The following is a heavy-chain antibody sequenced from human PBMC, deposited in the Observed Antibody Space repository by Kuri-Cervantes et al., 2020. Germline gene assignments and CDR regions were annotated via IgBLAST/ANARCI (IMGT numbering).Heavy chain of an antibody. V-gene: IGHV1-46*01. CDR1: GYTFTSYY. CDR3: ARDSYYYDSSGYLDY. CDR2: INPNGGST. J-gene: IGHJ4*02. Sequence: ASVKVSCKASGYTFTSYYMHWVRQAPGQGLEWMGIINPNGGSTSYAQKFQGRVTMTRDTSTSTVYMELSSLRSEDTAVYYCARDSYYYDSSGYLDYWGQGTLVTVSS. D-gene: IGHD3-22*01.